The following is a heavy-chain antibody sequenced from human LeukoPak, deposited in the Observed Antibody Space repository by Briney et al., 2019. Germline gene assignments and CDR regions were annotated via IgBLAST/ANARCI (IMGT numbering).Heavy chain of an antibody. J-gene: IGHJ4*02. CDR2: ISWNSGMI. V-gene: IGHV3-9*01. Sequence: GGSLRLSCEASGFTFDDYAMHWVRQGPGKGLEWVSGISWNSGMIGYADSVKGRFTISRDNAKNSLYLQMNSLRAEDTAVYYCAKDHYLSAMVRGVMDYWGQGTLVTVSS. CDR1: GFTFDDYA. CDR3: AKDHYLSAMVRGVMDY. D-gene: IGHD3-10*01.